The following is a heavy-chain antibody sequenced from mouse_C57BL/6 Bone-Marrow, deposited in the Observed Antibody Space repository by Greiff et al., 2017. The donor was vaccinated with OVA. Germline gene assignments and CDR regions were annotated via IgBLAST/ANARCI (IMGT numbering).Heavy chain of an antibody. CDR1: GYTFTSYW. CDR3: AREGRLLRRDFDY. Sequence: QVQLKQPGTELVKPGASVKLSCKASGYTFTSYWMHWVKQRPGQGLEWIGNINPSNGGTNYNEKFKSKATLTVDKSSSTAYMQLSSLTSEDSAVYYCAREGRLLRRDFDYWGQGTTLTVSS. V-gene: IGHV1-53*01. J-gene: IGHJ2*01. CDR2: INPSNGGT. D-gene: IGHD1-1*01.